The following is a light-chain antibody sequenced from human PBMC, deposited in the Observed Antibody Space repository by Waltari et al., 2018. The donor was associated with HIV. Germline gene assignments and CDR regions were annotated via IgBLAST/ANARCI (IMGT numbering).Light chain of an antibody. CDR2: WAS. Sequence: DIVMTPSPDSLAVSLGERATINFKSSQSVLYRSNNKNHLAWYQQKPGQPPKLLIYWASTRESGVPDRFSGSGSGTDFTLTISSLQAEDVAVYYCQQYYSSPYTFGQGAKLDIK. J-gene: IGKJ2*01. V-gene: IGKV4-1*01. CDR1: QSVLYRSNNKNH. CDR3: QQYYSSPYT.